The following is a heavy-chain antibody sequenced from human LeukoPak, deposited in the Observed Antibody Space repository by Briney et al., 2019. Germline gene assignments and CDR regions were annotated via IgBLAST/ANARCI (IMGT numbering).Heavy chain of an antibody. CDR2: IYPGDSDT. CDR3: ARLGSGYCSSTSCYRGWFDP. Sequence: GESLKISCKGSGYSFTNYWIAWVRQMPGKGLEWMGIIYPGDSDTRYSPSFQGQVTISADKSISTAYLQWSSLKASDTAMYYCARLGSGYCSSTSCYRGWFDPWGQGTLVTVSS. J-gene: IGHJ5*02. CDR1: GYSFTNYW. D-gene: IGHD2-2*03. V-gene: IGHV5-51*01.